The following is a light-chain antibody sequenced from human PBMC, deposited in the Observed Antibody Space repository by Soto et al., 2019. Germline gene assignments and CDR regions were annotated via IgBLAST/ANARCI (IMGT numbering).Light chain of an antibody. CDR3: SSYSVTSDYV. CDR1: STDIAPYNY. Sequence: QSALAQPASVSGSPGQSITISCTGTSTDIAPYNYVSWYQQHPGKAPKLIICEVSNRPSGVSNRFSGSKSGNTASLTISGRQAEDEADYYCSSYSVTSDYVFGTGTKVTVL. CDR2: EVS. V-gene: IGLV2-14*01. J-gene: IGLJ1*01.